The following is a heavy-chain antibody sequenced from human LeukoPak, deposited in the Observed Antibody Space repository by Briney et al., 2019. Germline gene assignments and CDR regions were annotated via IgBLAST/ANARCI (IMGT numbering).Heavy chain of an antibody. Sequence: ASVKVSCKASGYAFTSYGISWVRQAPGQGLEWMGWISGYDGKKNYAQKFQGRVTMTTVTSTSTAYIELRSLRSDDTAVYYCARGGFTIVRGAIDYWGQGTPVTVSS. CDR2: ISGYDGKK. J-gene: IGHJ4*02. CDR3: ARGGFTIVRGAIDY. D-gene: IGHD3-10*01. CDR1: GYAFTSYG. V-gene: IGHV1-18*01.